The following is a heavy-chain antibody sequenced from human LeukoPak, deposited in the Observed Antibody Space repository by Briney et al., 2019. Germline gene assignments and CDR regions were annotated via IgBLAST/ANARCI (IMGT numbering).Heavy chain of an antibody. CDR3: AREDYSDSSTSRPN. V-gene: IGHV3-66*01. CDR2: IYSGGRT. CDR1: GFTVSSNY. J-gene: IGHJ4*02. Sequence: PGGSLRLSCAASGFTVSSNYMSWVRQAPGKGLEWVSVIYSGGRTYYADSVKGRFTISRDTSKNTVYLQMNSLRVEDTAVYYCAREDYSDSSTSRPNWGQGTLVTVSS. D-gene: IGHD3-22*01.